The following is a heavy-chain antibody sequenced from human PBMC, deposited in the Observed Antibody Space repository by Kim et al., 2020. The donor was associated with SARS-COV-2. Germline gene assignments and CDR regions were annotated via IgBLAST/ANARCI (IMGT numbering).Heavy chain of an antibody. CDR2: IYYSGST. CDR3: ARAVITMIVVEAFDI. V-gene: IGHV4-31*03. D-gene: IGHD3-22*01. CDR1: GGSISSGGYY. J-gene: IGHJ3*02. Sequence: SETLSLTCTVSGGSISSGGYYWSWIRQHPGKGLEWIGYIYYSGSTYYNPSLKSRVTISVDTSKNQFSLKLSSVTAADTAVYYCARAVITMIVVEAFDIWGQGTMVTVSS.